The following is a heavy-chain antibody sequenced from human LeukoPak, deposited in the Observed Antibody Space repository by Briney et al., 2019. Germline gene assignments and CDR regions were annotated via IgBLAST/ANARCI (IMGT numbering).Heavy chain of an antibody. J-gene: IGHJ6*03. Sequence: SETLSLTCTVSGGSISSYYWSWIRQPPGKGLEWIGYIYYSGSTNYNPSPKSRVTISVDTSKNQFSLKLSSVTAADTAVYYCARTTWDIVVVPAATDIYYMDVWGKGTTVTVSS. V-gene: IGHV4-59*08. CDR3: ARTTWDIVVVPAATDIYYMDV. D-gene: IGHD2-2*01. CDR2: IYYSGST. CDR1: GGSISSYY.